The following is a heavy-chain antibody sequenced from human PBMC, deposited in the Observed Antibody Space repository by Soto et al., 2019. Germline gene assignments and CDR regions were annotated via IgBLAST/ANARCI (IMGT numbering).Heavy chain of an antibody. Sequence: QVTLKESGPVVVKPTETLTLTCTVSGFSLSHARVGVSWIRQPPGRALEWLAHIFSNDEKSYSTSLKNRLTISKDTSKRQVVLTVTNVDPVDSGTYYCALIKDCSRTDCYFASFDPWGQGTLVTVSS. J-gene: IGHJ5*02. D-gene: IGHD2-2*01. V-gene: IGHV2-26*01. CDR1: GFSLSHARVG. CDR3: ALIKDCSRTDCYFASFDP. CDR2: IFSNDEK.